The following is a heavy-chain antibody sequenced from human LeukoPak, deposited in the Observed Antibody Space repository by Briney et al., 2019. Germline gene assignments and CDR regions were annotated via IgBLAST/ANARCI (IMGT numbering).Heavy chain of an antibody. D-gene: IGHD5-24*01. CDR1: GGSISSSSYY. CDR3: ASLEAMAEDAFDI. CDR2: IYYSGST. J-gene: IGHJ3*02. Sequence: SETLSLTCTVSGGSISSSSYYWGWISQPPGKGLEWIGSIYYSGSTYYNPSLKSRVTISVDTSKNQFSLKLSSVTAADTAVYYCASLEAMAEDAFDIWGQGTMVTVSS. V-gene: IGHV4-39*01.